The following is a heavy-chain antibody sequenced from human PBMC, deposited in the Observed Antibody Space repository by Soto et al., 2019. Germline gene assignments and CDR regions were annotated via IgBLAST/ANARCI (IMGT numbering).Heavy chain of an antibody. J-gene: IGHJ5*02. V-gene: IGHV1-69*01. CDR1: GFTFSSYA. CDR2: IIPIFGTA. Sequence: VQLLESGGGLVQPGGSLRLSCAASGFTFSSYAISWVRQAPGQGLEWMGGIIPIFGTANYAQKFQGRVTITADESTSTAYMELSSLRSEDTAVYYCARERGKGDTAMVFYPKWFDPWGQGTLVTVSS. D-gene: IGHD5-18*01. CDR3: ARERGKGDTAMVFYPKWFDP.